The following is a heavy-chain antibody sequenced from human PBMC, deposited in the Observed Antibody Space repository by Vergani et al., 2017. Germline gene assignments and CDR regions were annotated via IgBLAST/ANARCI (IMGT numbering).Heavy chain of an antibody. CDR1: GGSLSGYF. J-gene: IGHJ4*02. V-gene: IGHV4-34*02. Sequence: QVHLQQRGAGVLKPSETLSLTCGVTGGSLSGYFWSWIRQSPGRGLEWIGEITAIGSAKYSPSATSRVTISVDTSRGEFTLTVTSVTAADTGLYFCASRRQRLNLGSKSNAGTFDSWGQGTLVTVSS. D-gene: IGHD3-16*01. CDR3: ASRRQRLNLGSKSNAGTFDS. CDR2: ITAIGSA.